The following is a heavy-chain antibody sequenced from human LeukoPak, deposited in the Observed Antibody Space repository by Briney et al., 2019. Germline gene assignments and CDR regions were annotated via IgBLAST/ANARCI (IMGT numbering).Heavy chain of an antibody. CDR3: AKTGRGGMTGAFDI. V-gene: IGHV3-53*01. CDR1: GLTVSSNY. CDR2: IYIGGNT. Sequence: PGGSLRLSCAASGLTVSSNYMSWVRQAPGKGLEWVLVIYIGGNTYYTDYEKGGFTISRENSKITFYLQMNSLRAEHTAVYYCAKTGRGGMTGAFDIWGQGTMVTVSS. D-gene: IGHD3-10*01. J-gene: IGHJ3*02.